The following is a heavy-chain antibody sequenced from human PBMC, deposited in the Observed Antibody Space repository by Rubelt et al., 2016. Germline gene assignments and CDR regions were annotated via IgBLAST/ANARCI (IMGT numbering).Heavy chain of an antibody. CDR3: ARGFSHSSSP. CDR1: GYTFTSYG. D-gene: IGHD6-13*01. J-gene: IGHJ5*02. Sequence: QVQLVQSGVEVKKPGASVKVSCKASGYTFTSYGISWVRQAPGQGLEWMRGISAYNGNKNHQQKIQGRVTMTTEPSTSTAYMERGSLRSDDTAVYYCARGFSHSSSPWGQGTLVTVSS. V-gene: IGHV1-18*01. CDR2: ISAYNGNK.